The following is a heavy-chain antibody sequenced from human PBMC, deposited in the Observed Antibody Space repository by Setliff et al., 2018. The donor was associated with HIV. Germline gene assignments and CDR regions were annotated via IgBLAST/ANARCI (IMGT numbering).Heavy chain of an antibody. CDR1: GGTFSNYA. Sequence: SVKVSCKASGGTFSNYAFTWVRQAPGQGLEWMGGIIPIFDTANYAQKFQGRVSITTDESTSTAYMELTSLKSEDTAVYYCARGRYCSGGSCYGPYYYWGQGTLVTVSS. V-gene: IGHV1-69*05. J-gene: IGHJ4*02. CDR2: IIPIFDTA. D-gene: IGHD2-15*01. CDR3: ARGRYCSGGSCYGPYYY.